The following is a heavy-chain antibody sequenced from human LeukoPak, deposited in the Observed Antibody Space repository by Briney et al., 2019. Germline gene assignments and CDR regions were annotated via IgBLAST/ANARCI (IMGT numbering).Heavy chain of an antibody. CDR2: ISYDGSNK. D-gene: IGHD3-10*01. J-gene: IGHJ4*02. CDR1: GFTFSSYG. Sequence: GGSLRLSCAASGFTFSSYGMHWVRQAPGKGLEWVAVISYDGSNKYYADSVKGRFTISRDNSKNTLYLQMNSLRAEDTAVYYCAKEVLWFGELGPFDYWGQGTLVTVSS. CDR3: AKEVLWFGELGPFDY. V-gene: IGHV3-30*18.